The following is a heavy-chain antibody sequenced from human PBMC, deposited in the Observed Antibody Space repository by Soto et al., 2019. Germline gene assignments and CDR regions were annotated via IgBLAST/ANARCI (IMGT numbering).Heavy chain of an antibody. V-gene: IGHV1-2*04. Sequence: QVQLVQSGTEVKKPGASVKVSCKASGYTFTGYYIHWVRQAPGQGLEWMGWISPNNADTNYAQKCRGWVTMTWDTSTNSVYMELSRLRSEDTAVYYCATVGFFYYHAMDVWGQGTTVTVSS. D-gene: IGHD1-26*01. CDR1: GYTFTGYY. J-gene: IGHJ6*02. CDR2: ISPNNADT. CDR3: ATVGFFYYHAMDV.